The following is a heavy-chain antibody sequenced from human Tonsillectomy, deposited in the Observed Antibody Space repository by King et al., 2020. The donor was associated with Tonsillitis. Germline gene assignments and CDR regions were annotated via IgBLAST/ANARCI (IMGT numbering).Heavy chain of an antibody. CDR1: GFTLYTYE. V-gene: IGHV3-30*18. CDR2: ISCDRKEK. Sequence: VQLVEYGGGVVQPGGPLRLSCGVSGFTLYTYEMHWVPQAPGEGRVGVAVISCDRKEKYFRDPVKGRFTISSDNSKNTLYLQMHSLTGEDTAVDDCAKPKIGTDAFDVWGQGTMVIVPS. CDR3: AKPKIGTDAFDV. J-gene: IGHJ3*01. D-gene: IGHD1-26*01.